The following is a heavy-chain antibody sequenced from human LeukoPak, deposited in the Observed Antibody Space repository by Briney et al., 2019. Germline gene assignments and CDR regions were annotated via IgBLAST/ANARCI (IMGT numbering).Heavy chain of an antibody. CDR1: GFTFSSYW. J-gene: IGHJ4*02. Sequence: GGSLRLSCAASGFTFSSYWMHWVRQAPGKGLVWVSRINSDGSSTSYADSVKGRFTISRDNAKNTLYLQMNSLRAEDTAVYYCAREAWYYYDSSGFDYWGQGTLVTVSS. D-gene: IGHD3-22*01. CDR3: AREAWYYYDSSGFDY. V-gene: IGHV3-74*01. CDR2: INSDGSST.